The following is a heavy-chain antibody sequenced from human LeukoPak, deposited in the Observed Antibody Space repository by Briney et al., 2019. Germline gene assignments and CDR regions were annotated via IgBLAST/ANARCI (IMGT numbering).Heavy chain of an antibody. J-gene: IGHJ4*02. CDR3: ARWDTRSGRLSTTG. CDR1: RCSFTNYW. V-gene: IGHV5-51*01. Sequence: GESLKISCKGSRCSFTNYWIAWVRQMPGKGLEWMGIIYPGDSETRYSPSFQGQVTISADKSISTAYLPWSSLKASDTAMYYCARWDTRSGRLSTTGWSQGSLVTVSS. CDR2: IYPGDSET. D-gene: IGHD2-15*01.